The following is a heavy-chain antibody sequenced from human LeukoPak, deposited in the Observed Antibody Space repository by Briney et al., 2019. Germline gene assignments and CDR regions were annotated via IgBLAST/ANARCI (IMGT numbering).Heavy chain of an antibody. V-gene: IGHV3-23*01. CDR1: AFTFSSYA. J-gene: IGHJ4*02. CDR3: AKAEGYDILTGLDY. D-gene: IGHD3-9*01. CDR2: IGASGGST. Sequence: GGSLGLSCTTSAFTFSSYAMSWVRQAPGKGLEWVSGIGASGGSTYYADSVKGRFTIARDNSKNTLYLQINSLRTEDTAVYYCAKAEGYDILTGLDYWGQGTLVTVSS.